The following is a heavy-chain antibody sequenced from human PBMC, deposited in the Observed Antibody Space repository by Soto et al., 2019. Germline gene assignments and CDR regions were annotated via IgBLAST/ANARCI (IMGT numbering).Heavy chain of an antibody. D-gene: IGHD2-21*01. CDR3: VRGFRDF. CDR2: IYSDGTGT. V-gene: IGHV3-74*01. CDR1: GFNFSRFW. Sequence: RSRTLSCAACGFNFSRFWMDWVRQVPRKGLLWVAGIYSDGTGTAYADGVKGRFTISRDNGKNALYLQMNNLRVEDTAIYYCVRGFRDFWGQGTLVTVSS. J-gene: IGHJ4*02.